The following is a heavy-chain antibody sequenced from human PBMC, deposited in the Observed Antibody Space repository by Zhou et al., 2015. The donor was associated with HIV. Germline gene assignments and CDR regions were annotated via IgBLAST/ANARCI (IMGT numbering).Heavy chain of an antibody. CDR2: ISYDGSNK. J-gene: IGHJ4*02. Sequence: QVQLVESGGRRGSSLGRSLRLSCAASGFTFSSYGMHWVRQAPGKGLEWVAVISYDGSNKYYADSVKGRFTISRDNSKNTLYLQMNSLRAEDTAVYYCAKEGQALYSTEGYFDYWGQGTLVTVSS. CDR1: GFTFSSYG. CDR3: AKEGQALYSTEGYFDY. D-gene: IGHD6-13*01. V-gene: IGHV3-30*18.